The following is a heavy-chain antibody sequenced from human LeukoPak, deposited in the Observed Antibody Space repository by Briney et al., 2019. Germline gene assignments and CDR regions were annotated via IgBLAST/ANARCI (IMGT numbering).Heavy chain of an antibody. J-gene: IGHJ5*02. CDR2: MNPNSGNT. V-gene: IGHV1-8*02. D-gene: IGHD2-2*01. Sequence: EASVKVSRKASGYTFTGYYMHWVRQAPGQGLEWMGWMNPNSGNTGYAQKFQGRVTMTRNTSISTAYMELSSLRSEDTAVYYCARDFAPAATMGDWFDPWGQGTLVTVSS. CDR1: GYTFTGYY. CDR3: ARDFAPAATMGDWFDP.